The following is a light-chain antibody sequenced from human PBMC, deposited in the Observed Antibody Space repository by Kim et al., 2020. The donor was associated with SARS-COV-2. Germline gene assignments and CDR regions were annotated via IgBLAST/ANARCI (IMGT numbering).Light chain of an antibody. J-gene: IGKJ1*01. CDR3: QQSNNLPWT. Sequence: VAPAERATLSCRASQSVSSNLAWYQQKPGQAPRLLIYGASTRATGIPARFSGSGSGTEFTLTISSLQSEDFAVYYCQQSNNLPWTFGQGTKVEIK. CDR1: QSVSSN. V-gene: IGKV3-15*01. CDR2: GAS.